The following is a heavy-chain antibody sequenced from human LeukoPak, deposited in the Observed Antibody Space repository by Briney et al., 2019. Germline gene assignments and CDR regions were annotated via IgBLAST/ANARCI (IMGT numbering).Heavy chain of an antibody. D-gene: IGHD3-3*01. V-gene: IGHV3-48*01. CDR2: ITSSSSTI. Sequence: GGSLRLSCAASGFAFGSNTMNWVRQAPGKGLESVSYITSSSSTIYYADSVKGRFTISRDNAKNSLYLQMNTLRVEDTAVYYCAKEGEYYDFWSGYHPDPYYFDYWGQGTLVTVSS. CDR1: GFAFGSNT. CDR3: AKEGEYYDFWSGYHPDPYYFDY. J-gene: IGHJ4*02.